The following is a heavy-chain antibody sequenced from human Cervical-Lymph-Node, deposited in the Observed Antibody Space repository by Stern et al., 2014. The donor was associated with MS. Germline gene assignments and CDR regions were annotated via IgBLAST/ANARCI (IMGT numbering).Heavy chain of an antibody. V-gene: IGHV3-33*01. CDR3: ASAYSSSHYYFDY. D-gene: IGHD6-13*01. Sequence: VQLVESGGGVVQPGRSLRLSCAASGFSFSRYAMHWVRQAPGKGLEWVATIWYDASNLYYADTVTGRFTISRDNFKHTLYLQMNTLSAEDTAVYYCASAYSSSHYYFDYWGQGTLVTVSS. CDR1: GFSFSRYA. CDR2: IWYDASNL. J-gene: IGHJ4*02.